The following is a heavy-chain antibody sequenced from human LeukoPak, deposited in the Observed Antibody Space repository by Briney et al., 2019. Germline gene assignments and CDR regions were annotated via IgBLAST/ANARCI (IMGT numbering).Heavy chain of an antibody. J-gene: IGHJ4*02. Sequence: GGSLRLSXAASGFTFSSYAMSWVRQAPGKGLEWVSAISGSSGSTYYADSVKGRFTISRDNSKNTLYLQMNSLRAEDTAVYYCAKALRRYSSGYYFDYWGQGTLVTVSS. CDR2: ISGSSGST. D-gene: IGHD3-22*01. CDR3: AKALRRYSSGYYFDY. V-gene: IGHV3-23*01. CDR1: GFTFSSYA.